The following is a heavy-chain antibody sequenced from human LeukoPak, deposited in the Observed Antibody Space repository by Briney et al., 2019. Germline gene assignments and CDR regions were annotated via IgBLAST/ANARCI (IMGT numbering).Heavy chain of an antibody. V-gene: IGHV4-39*01. D-gene: IGHD6-19*01. J-gene: IGHJ4*02. CDR2: IYYSGST. CDR1: GGSISSSSYY. CDR3: ARVGYSSGWYPLDY. Sequence: SETLSLTCTVSGGSISSSSYYWGWIRQPPGKGLEWIGSIYYSGSTYYNPSLKSRVTISVDTSKNQFSLKLSSVTAADTAVYYCARVGYSSGWYPLDYWGQGTLVTVSS.